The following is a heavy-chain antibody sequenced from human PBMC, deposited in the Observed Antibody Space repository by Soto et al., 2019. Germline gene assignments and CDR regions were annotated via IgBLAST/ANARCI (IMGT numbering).Heavy chain of an antibody. CDR2: ISAYNGNT. J-gene: IGHJ1*01. CDR3: AKGLRDSSGKEYFQH. CDR1: GYTFTSYG. V-gene: IGHV1-18*01. Sequence: ASVKVSCKASGYTFTSYGISWVRQAPGQGLEWMGWISAYNGNTNYAQKLQGRVTMTTDTSTSTAYMELRSLRSDDTAVYYCAKGLRDSSGKEYFQHWGQGTPVTVSS. D-gene: IGHD3-22*01.